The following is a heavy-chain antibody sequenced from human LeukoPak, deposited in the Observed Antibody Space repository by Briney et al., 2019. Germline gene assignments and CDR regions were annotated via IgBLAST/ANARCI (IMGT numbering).Heavy chain of an antibody. V-gene: IGHV1-69*05. Sequence: GASVKVSCKASGGTFSSYAISWVRQAPGQGLEWMGGIIPIFGTANYAQKFQGRVTMTRDTSTSTVYMELSSLRSEDTAVYYCARTGYSSGPSDYWGQGTLVTVSS. CDR2: IIPIFGTA. J-gene: IGHJ4*02. CDR3: ARTGYSSGPSDY. D-gene: IGHD6-19*01. CDR1: GGTFSSYA.